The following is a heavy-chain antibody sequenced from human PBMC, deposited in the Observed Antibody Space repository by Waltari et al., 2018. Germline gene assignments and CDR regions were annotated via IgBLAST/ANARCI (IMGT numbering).Heavy chain of an antibody. D-gene: IGHD2-8*02. CDR2: INHNGNR. V-gene: IGHV4-34*02. CDR3: VRLEDCTGPGGNCYSGDSFALDV. Sequence: QVQLQQWGAGQLQPSETLSLTCAVYGGSFSGYSWGWIRQTPGKGLEWIGEINHNGNRNHNPSLRSRVTMLVDTSRSQFSLKLNSVTAADTAVYYCVRLEDCTGPGGNCYSGDSFALDVWGQGTTVTVSS. CDR1: GGSFSGYS. J-gene: IGHJ6*02.